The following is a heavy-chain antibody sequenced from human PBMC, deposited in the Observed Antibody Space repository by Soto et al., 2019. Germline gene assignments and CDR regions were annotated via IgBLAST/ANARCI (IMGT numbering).Heavy chain of an antibody. D-gene: IGHD4-17*01. Sequence: PSETLSLTCTVSGGSISSYYWSWIRQPPGKGLEWIGYIYYSGSTNYNPSLKSRVTISVDTSKNQFSLKLSSVTAADTAVYYCARHGTTVTTPVWDYWGQGTLVTVSS. V-gene: IGHV4-59*08. CDR2: IYYSGST. CDR3: ARHGTTVTTPVWDY. J-gene: IGHJ4*02. CDR1: GGSISSYY.